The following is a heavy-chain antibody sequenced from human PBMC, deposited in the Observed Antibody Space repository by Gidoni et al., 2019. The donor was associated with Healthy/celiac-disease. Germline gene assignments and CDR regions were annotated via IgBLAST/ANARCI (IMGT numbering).Heavy chain of an antibody. V-gene: IGHV3-21*01. D-gene: IGHD5-12*01. CDR1: GFTFSSYS. J-gene: IGHJ4*02. CDR2: ISSSSSYI. CDR3: ARENVSGYDSLVDY. Sequence: EVQLVESGGGLVKPGGSLRLSCAASGFTFSSYSMNWVRQAPGKGLEWVSSISSSSSYIYYADSVKGRFTISRDNAKNSLYLQMNSLRAEDTAVYYCARENVSGYDSLVDYWGQGTLVTVSS.